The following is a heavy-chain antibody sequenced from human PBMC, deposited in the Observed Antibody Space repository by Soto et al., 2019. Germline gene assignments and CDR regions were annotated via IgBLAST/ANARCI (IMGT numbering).Heavy chain of an antibody. CDR2: ISSSSSTI. J-gene: IGHJ5*02. V-gene: IGHV3-48*01. CDR3: AREGSSGWDGLNWFDP. D-gene: IGHD6-19*01. Sequence: GGSLRLSCAASGFTFSHYAMHWVRQAPGKGLEWVSYISSSSSTIYYADSVKGRFTISRDNAKNSLYLQMNSLRAEDTAVYYCAREGSSGWDGLNWFDPWGQGTLVTVSS. CDR1: GFTFSHYA.